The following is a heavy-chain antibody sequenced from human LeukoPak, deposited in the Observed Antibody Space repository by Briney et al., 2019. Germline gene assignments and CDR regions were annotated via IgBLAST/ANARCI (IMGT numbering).Heavy chain of an antibody. Sequence: SETLSLTCTVSGGSISSYYWSWIRQPPGKGLEWIGYIYYSGSTNYNPSLKSRVTLSVDTSKNQFSLKLSSVTAADTAVYYCARATFGGVIIDYWGQGTLVTVSS. CDR2: IYYSGST. V-gene: IGHV4-59*01. J-gene: IGHJ4*02. CDR3: ARATFGGVIIDY. CDR1: GGSISSYY. D-gene: IGHD3-16*01.